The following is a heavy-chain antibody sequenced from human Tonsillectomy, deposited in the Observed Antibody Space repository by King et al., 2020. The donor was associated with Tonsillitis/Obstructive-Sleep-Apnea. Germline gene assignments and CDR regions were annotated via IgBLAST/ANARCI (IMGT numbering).Heavy chain of an antibody. CDR2: ISYDGSNK. CDR3: AKGTWFGELFSGFDY. V-gene: IGHV3-30*18. D-gene: IGHD3-10*01. J-gene: IGHJ4*02. CDR1: GFTFSSYG. Sequence: VQLVESGGGVVQPGRSLRLSCAASGFTFSSYGMHWVRQAPGKGLEGGAVISYDGSNKYYADSVKGRFTISRDNSKNTLYLQMNSLRAEDTAVYYCAKGTWFGELFSGFDYWGQGTLVTVSS.